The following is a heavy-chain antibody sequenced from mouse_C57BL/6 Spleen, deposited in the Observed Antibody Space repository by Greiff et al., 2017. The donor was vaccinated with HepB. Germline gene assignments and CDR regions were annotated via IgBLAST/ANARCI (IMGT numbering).Heavy chain of an antibody. J-gene: IGHJ3*01. CDR2: ISDGGSYT. D-gene: IGHD1-1*01. CDR3: ARVGGYYGSSLAY. V-gene: IGHV5-4*01. Sequence: EVHLVESGGGLVKPGGSLKLSCAASGFTFSSYAMSWVRQTPEKRLEWVATISDGGSYTYYPDNVKGRFTISRDNAKNNLYLQMSHLKSEDTAMYYCARVGGYYGSSLAYWGQGTLVTVSA. CDR1: GFTFSSYA.